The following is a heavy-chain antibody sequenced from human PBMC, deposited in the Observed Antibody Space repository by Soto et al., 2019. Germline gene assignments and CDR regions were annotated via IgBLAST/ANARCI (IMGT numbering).Heavy chain of an antibody. J-gene: IGHJ4*02. Sequence: QVQLVESGGGLVKPGGSLRLSCAASGFTFSDYYMNWIRQAPGKGLEWVSYISSSSSYTIYADSVKGRFTISRDNAKNSLYLQMNSLRAEDAAVYYCARNSVYYGDYELNYFDHWGQGTLVTFSS. CDR3: ARNSVYYGDYELNYFDH. CDR1: GFTFSDYY. D-gene: IGHD4-17*01. V-gene: IGHV3-11*05. CDR2: ISSSSSYT.